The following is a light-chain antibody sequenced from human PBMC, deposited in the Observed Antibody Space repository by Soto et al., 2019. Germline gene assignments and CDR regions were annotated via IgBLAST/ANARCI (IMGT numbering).Light chain of an antibody. J-gene: IGLJ2*01. Sequence: QSALTQPPSVSGSPGQSVTISCTGTTSDIDNYDSVSWYQQAPGTAPKFLIYDNNKRPSGIPDRFSGSKSGTSATLGITALQTGDEADYYCGTWDSSLSAVVFGGGTKLTVL. CDR2: DNN. V-gene: IGLV1-51*01. CDR1: TSDIDNYD. CDR3: GTWDSSLSAVV.